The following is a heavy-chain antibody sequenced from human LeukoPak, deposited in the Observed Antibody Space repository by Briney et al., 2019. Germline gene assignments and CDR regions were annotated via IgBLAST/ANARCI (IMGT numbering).Heavy chain of an antibody. V-gene: IGHV5-10-1*01. Sequence: GESLRISCKGSGYSFTSYWISWVRQMPGKGLEWMGRIDPSDSYTNYSPSFQGHVTISADKSISTAYLQWSSLKASDTAMYYCARHDIVVVPAAMFNDIDYWSQGTLVTVSS. CDR2: IDPSDSYT. J-gene: IGHJ4*02. D-gene: IGHD2-2*01. CDR3: ARHDIVVVPAAMFNDIDY. CDR1: GYSFTSYW.